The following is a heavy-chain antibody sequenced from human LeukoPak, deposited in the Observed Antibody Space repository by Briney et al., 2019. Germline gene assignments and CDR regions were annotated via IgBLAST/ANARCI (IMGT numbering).Heavy chain of an antibody. CDR1: GFTFSSYW. V-gene: IGHV3-74*01. Sequence: PGGSLRLSCAASGFTFSSYWMHWVRQAPGKGLVWVSRINTDGSTTSYADSVKGRFTISRDNAKNTLYLQMNSLRAEDTAVYYCASLVAAAGFDYWGQGTMVTVSS. CDR3: ASLVAAAGFDY. D-gene: IGHD6-13*01. J-gene: IGHJ4*02. CDR2: INTDGSTT.